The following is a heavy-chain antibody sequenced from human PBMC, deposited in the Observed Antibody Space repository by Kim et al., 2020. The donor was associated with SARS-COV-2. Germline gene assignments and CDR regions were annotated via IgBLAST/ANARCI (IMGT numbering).Heavy chain of an antibody. CDR2: IRNKANSYTT. J-gene: IGHJ5*01. Sequence: GGSLRLSCAASGFIFSDHYMDWVRQAPGEGMEWVGRIRNKANSYTTEYAASVKGRFTISRDDSKNSLYLQMSSLKTEDTAVYYCASRRAADSLPDLGSWG. CDR3: ASRRAADSLPDLGS. CDR1: GFIFSDHY. D-gene: IGHD6-13*01. V-gene: IGHV3-72*01.